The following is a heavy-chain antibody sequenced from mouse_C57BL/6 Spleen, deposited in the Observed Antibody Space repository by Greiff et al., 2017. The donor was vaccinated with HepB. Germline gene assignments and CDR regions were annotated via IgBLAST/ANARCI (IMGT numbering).Heavy chain of an antibody. CDR1: GYTFTSYW. Sequence: QVQLQQPGAELVMPGASVKLSCKASGYTFTSYWMHWVKQRPGQGLEWIGEIDPSDSYTNYNQKFKSKSTLTVDKSSSTAYMQLSSLTSEDSAVYYCARSAAQATWFAYWGQGTLVTVSA. CDR3: ARSAAQATWFAY. CDR2: IDPSDSYT. J-gene: IGHJ3*01. V-gene: IGHV1-69*01. D-gene: IGHD3-2*02.